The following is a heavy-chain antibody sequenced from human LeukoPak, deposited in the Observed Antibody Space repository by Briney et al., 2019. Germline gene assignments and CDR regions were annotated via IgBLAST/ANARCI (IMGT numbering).Heavy chain of an antibody. CDR1: GGTFSSYA. Sequence: SVKVSCKASGGTFSSYAISWVRQAPGQGLEWMGGIIPIFGTANYAQKFQGRVTVTADESTSTAYMELSSLRSEDTAVYYCARALPKGQLDYYYYYMDVWGKGTTVTVSS. D-gene: IGHD6-6*01. CDR2: IIPIFGTA. J-gene: IGHJ6*03. CDR3: ARALPKGQLDYYYYYMDV. V-gene: IGHV1-69*01.